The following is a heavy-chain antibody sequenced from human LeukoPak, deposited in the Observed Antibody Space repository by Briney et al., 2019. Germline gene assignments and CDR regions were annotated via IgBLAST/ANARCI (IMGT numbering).Heavy chain of an antibody. V-gene: IGHV1-3*01. CDR1: GYTFTSYA. CDR3: AREGAEDYGDYEPYYYYYGMDV. CDR2: INAGNGNT. Sequence: ASVKVSCKASGYTFTSYAMHWVRQAPGQRLEWMGWINAGNGNTKYSQKFQGRVTITRDTSASTAYMELSSLRSEDTAVYYCAREGAEDYGDYEPYYYYYGMDVWGQGTTVTVSS. D-gene: IGHD4-17*01. J-gene: IGHJ6*02.